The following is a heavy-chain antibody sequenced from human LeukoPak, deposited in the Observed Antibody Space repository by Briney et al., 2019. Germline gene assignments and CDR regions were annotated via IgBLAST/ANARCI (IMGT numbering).Heavy chain of an antibody. CDR2: ISYDGSNK. J-gene: IGHJ4*02. CDR1: EFTFSSYA. CDR3: ARDLGPTYCILDY. V-gene: IGHV3-30-3*01. Sequence: PGRSLRLSCAASEFTFSSYAFHSVRQAPGKGLEWVAFISYDGSNKFYADSVKGRFTISRDNSKNTLYLQMNSLRAEDTAVYYCARDLGPTYCILDYWGQGTLVTVSS. D-gene: IGHD3-16*01.